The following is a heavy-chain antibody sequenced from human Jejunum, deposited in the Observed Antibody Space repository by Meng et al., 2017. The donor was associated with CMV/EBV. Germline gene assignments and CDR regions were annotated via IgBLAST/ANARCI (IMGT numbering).Heavy chain of an antibody. CDR2: SSSGGSDR. D-gene: IGHD6-6*01. V-gene: IGHV3-11*01. CDR3: ATRIAGRPWDRDGACDI. Sequence: CSEYDMGWIRQAPGMGLEWVSYSSSGGSDRYYADSVKGRFTISRDNGRNSLDLQMNSLRAEDTAVYYCATRIAGRPWDRDGACDIWGQGTMVTVSS. CDR1: CSEYD. J-gene: IGHJ3*02.